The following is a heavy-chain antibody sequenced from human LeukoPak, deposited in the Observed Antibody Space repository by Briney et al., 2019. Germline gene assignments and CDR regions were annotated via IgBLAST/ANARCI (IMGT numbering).Heavy chain of an antibody. CDR1: GFTVSSNY. J-gene: IGHJ3*02. CDR2: IYSGGST. CDR3: AREAITIFGVAGNAFDI. Sequence: PGGSLRLSCAASGFTVSSNYMSWVRQAPGKGLEWVSVIYSGGSTYYADSVKGRFTISRDNSKNTLYLQMNSLRAEDTAVYYCAREAITIFGVAGNAFDIWGQGTMVTVSS. V-gene: IGHV3-53*01. D-gene: IGHD3-3*01.